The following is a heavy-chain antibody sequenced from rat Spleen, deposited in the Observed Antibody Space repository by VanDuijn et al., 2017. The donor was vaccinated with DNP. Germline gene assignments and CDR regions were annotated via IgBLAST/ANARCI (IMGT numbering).Heavy chain of an antibody. CDR1: GFTFSNYG. CDR2: ISTSGGST. V-gene: IGHV5S13*01. Sequence: EVQLVESGGGLVQPGRSLKLSCAASGFTFSNYGMAWVRQAPKKGLEWVATISTSGGSTYYRDSVKGRFTISRDNAKSTLYLQMDSLRSEDTATYYCTSRAHTTALFAYWGQGTLVTVSS. J-gene: IGHJ3*01. D-gene: IGHD1-6*01. CDR3: TSRAHTTALFAY.